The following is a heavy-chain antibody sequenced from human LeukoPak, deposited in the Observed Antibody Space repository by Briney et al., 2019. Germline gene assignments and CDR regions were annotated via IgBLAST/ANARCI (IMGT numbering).Heavy chain of an antibody. V-gene: IGHV1-2*02. CDR2: INPNTGDT. Sequence: ASVKVSCKASGYTFTSYYTHWVRKTPGQGLEWMGWINPNTGDTNYGRKFQGRVTMTRDTSINTAYMELRSLRSDDTAVYYCARSRRVGNGEYPDYWGQGTLVTVSS. CDR1: GYTFTSYY. CDR3: ARSRRVGNGEYPDY. J-gene: IGHJ4*02. D-gene: IGHD3-10*01.